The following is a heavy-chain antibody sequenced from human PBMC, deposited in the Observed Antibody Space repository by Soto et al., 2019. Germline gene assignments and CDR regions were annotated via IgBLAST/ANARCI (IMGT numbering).Heavy chain of an antibody. Sequence: TSETLSLTCTVSGGSVTNSSYYWGWIRQSPGKGLEWIGSVYYRGRSYSKSSVKSRVTISVDTSKNRFSLSLNSVTASDTAVYFCVSQRTTVPTQAYFDYRGPGALVTVSS. V-gene: IGHV4-39*01. CDR2: VYYRGRS. D-gene: IGHD4-17*01. CDR1: GGSVTNSSYY. J-gene: IGHJ4*02. CDR3: VSQRTTVPTQAYFDY.